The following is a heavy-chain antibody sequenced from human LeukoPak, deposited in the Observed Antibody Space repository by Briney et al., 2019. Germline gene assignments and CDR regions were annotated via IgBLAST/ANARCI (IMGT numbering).Heavy chain of an antibody. CDR1: GFTFGDYA. D-gene: IGHD3-3*01. V-gene: IGHV3-49*04. J-gene: IGHJ6*03. Sequence: GGSLRLSCTASGFTFGDYAMSWVRQAPGKGLEWVGFIRSKAYGGTTEYAASVKGRFTISRDDSKSIAYLQMNSLKTEDTAAYYCTRAGLLEWLTWPYYYYMDVWGKGTTVTVSS. CDR2: IRSKAYGGTT. CDR3: TRAGLLEWLTWPYYYYMDV.